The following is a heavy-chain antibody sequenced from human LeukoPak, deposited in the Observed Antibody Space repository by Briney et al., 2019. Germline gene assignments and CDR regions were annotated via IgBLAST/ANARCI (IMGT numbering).Heavy chain of an antibody. CDR3: ARDSFNYYDSSGYYGAFDI. Sequence: NPSETLSLTCTVSGGSMSSYYWSWIRQPPGKGLEWIGYIYYSGSTYYSPSLKSRITISLDTSKNQFSLKLSSVTAADTAVYYCARDSFNYYDSSGYYGAFDIWGQGTMVTVSS. CDR2: IYYSGST. J-gene: IGHJ3*02. V-gene: IGHV4-59*12. CDR1: GGSMSSYY. D-gene: IGHD3-22*01.